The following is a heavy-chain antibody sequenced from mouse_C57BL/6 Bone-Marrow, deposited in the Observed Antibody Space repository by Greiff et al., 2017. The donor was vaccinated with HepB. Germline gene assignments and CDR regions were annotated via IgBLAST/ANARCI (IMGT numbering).Heavy chain of an antibody. CDR2: ISYDGSN. CDR1: GYSITSGYY. D-gene: IGHD2-1*01. V-gene: IGHV3-6*01. J-gene: IGHJ1*03. Sequence: VQLKESGPGLVKPSQSLSLTCSVTGYSITSGYYWNWIRQFPGNKLEWMGYISYDGSNNYNPSLKNRISITRDTSKNQFFLKLNSVTTEDTATYYCAREGIYYGNFHWYFDVWGTGTTVTVSS. CDR3: AREGIYYGNFHWYFDV.